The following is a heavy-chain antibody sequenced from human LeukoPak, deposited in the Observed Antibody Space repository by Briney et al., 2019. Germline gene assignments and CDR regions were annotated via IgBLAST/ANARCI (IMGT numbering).Heavy chain of an antibody. CDR3: ARAPLGYCSGGSCYDLDY. J-gene: IGHJ4*02. Sequence: PGGSLRLSCAASGFTFSSYSMNWVRQAPGKGLEWVSSISSSSSYIYYADSVKGRFTISRDNAKNSLYLQMNTLRAEDTAVYYCARAPLGYCSGGSCYDLDYWCQGTLVTVSS. V-gene: IGHV3-21*01. CDR2: ISSSSSYI. CDR1: GFTFSSYS. D-gene: IGHD2-15*01.